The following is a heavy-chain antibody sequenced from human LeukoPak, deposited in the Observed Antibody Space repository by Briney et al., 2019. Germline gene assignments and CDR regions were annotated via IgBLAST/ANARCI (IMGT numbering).Heavy chain of an antibody. CDR3: ARKPKDCSGGTCYWYYFDY. CDR1: GDSISSNNYL. J-gene: IGHJ4*02. D-gene: IGHD2-15*01. V-gene: IGHV4-39*07. CDR2: IYSSGSP. Sequence: SSETLSLTCTVSGDSISSNNYLWAWIRQPPGKGLEWIGNIYSSGSPYYNPSLQSRVTISLDTSKNQFSLNLSSVTAADTAVYYCARKPKDCSGGTCYWYYFDYWGQGTLVTVSS.